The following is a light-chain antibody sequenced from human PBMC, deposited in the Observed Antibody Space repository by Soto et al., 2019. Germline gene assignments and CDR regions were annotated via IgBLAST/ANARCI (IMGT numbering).Light chain of an antibody. Sequence: QSVLTQPPSASGTPGQRVTFSCSGSSSNIGTNAVSWYQQLPGAAPKLLIKSNDQRPSGVPDRFSGSKSGASASLAIRGLQSEDEADYYCAAWDDSLHGYVFGTGTKLTVL. J-gene: IGLJ1*01. V-gene: IGLV1-44*01. CDR3: AAWDDSLHGYV. CDR2: SND. CDR1: SSNIGTNA.